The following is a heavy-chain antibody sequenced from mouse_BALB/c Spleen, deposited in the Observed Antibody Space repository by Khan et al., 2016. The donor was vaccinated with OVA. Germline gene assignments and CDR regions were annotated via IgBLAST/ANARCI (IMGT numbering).Heavy chain of an antibody. J-gene: IGHJ3*01. CDR1: GYTFTTYT. CDR3: VREGAYYRSDGWFAY. V-gene: IGHV1-4*01. Sequence: VQLQESGAELARPGASVKMSCKASGYTFTTYTIHWVKMRPGQGLEWIGYIIPSNDYTNYNQKFKDRATLTADKSSSTAYMQLSSLTSEDSAVYYCVREGAYYRSDGWFAYWGQGTLVTVSA. D-gene: IGHD2-14*01. CDR2: IIPSNDYT.